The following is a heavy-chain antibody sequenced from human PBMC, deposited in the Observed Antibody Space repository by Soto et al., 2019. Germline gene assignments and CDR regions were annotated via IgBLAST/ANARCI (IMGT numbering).Heavy chain of an antibody. D-gene: IGHD3-9*01. V-gene: IGHV4-61*01. Sequence: SETLSLTCTVSGGSVSTGSYDWSWIRQPPGKGLEWIGKIFFTGSAHYNPSLRNRVTMSVDTSKNQFSLKLSSVTAADTAVYYCARGGYDILTGYYIYYYGMDVWGQGTTVTVSS. CDR1: GGSVSTGSYD. J-gene: IGHJ6*02. CDR3: ARGGYDILTGYYIYYYGMDV. CDR2: IFFTGSA.